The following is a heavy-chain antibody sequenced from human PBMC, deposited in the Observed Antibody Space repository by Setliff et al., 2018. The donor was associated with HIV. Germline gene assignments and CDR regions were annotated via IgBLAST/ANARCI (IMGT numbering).Heavy chain of an antibody. CDR3: ARGSDYIWGNYRFPFDY. V-gene: IGHV4-38-2*01. CDR2: MQHSGRT. D-gene: IGHD3-16*02. J-gene: IGHJ4*02. CDR1: GYSISSGYY. Sequence: SETLSLTCAVSGYSISSGYYWGWIRQPPGKGLEWIGEMQHSGRTNYNPSLKSRVTISVDTSKSQFSLKLSSVTAADTALYYCARGSDYIWGNYRFPFDYWGQGTLVTVSS.